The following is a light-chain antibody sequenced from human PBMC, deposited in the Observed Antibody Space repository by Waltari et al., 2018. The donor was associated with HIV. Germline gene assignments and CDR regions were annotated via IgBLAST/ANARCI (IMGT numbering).Light chain of an antibody. Sequence: EIVMTQSPATLSVSPGERVTLSWRASQSLSDNLAWYQQRPGQAPRLLIYAVSTRFSGVANMFSGSGSGTEFNLTITSLQPEDVGSYVGQQYTFRRTFGQGTKVEI. CDR3: QQYTFRRT. CDR1: QSLSDN. CDR2: AVS. J-gene: IGKJ1*01. V-gene: IGKV3-15*01.